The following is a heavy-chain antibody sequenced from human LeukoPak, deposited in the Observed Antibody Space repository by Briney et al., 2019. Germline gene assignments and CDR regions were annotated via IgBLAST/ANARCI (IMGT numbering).Heavy chain of an antibody. Sequence: GGSLRLSCAASGFTFSSYAMSWVRQAPGKGLEWVSVIYSGGSTYYADSVKGRFTISRDNFKNTLCLQMNSLRAEDTAVYYCATRRVSDYWGQGTLVTVSS. CDR2: IYSGGST. D-gene: IGHD5/OR15-5a*01. J-gene: IGHJ4*02. CDR1: GFTFSSYA. CDR3: ATRRVSDY. V-gene: IGHV3-66*02.